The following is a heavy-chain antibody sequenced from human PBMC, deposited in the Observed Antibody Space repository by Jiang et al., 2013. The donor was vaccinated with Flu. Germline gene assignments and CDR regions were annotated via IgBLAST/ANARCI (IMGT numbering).Heavy chain of an antibody. J-gene: IGHJ2*01. CDR1: GGSISSGGYY. V-gene: IGHV4-31*03. CDR3: ARDGDGEITGTTVQSLDL. Sequence: GSGLVKPSQTLSLTCTVSGGSISSGGYYWSWIRQHPGKGLEWIGYIYYSGSTYYNPSLKSRVTISVDTSKNQFSLKLSSVTAADTAVYYCARDGDGEITGTTVQSLDLWGRGTLVTVSS. D-gene: IGHD1-7*01. CDR2: IYYSGST.